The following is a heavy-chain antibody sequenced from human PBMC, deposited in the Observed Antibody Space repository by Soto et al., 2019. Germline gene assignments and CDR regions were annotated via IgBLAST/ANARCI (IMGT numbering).Heavy chain of an antibody. V-gene: IGHV4-59*01. CDR3: ARYITIFASPQKKYYYYMDV. CDR1: GGSISSYY. CDR2: IYYSGST. D-gene: IGHD3-3*01. Sequence: SETLSLTCTVSGGSISSYYWSWIRQPPGKGLEWIGYIYYSGSTNYNPSLKSRVTISVDTSKNQFSLKLSSVTAADTAVYYCARYITIFASPQKKYYYYMDVWGKWTTVTVSS. J-gene: IGHJ6*03.